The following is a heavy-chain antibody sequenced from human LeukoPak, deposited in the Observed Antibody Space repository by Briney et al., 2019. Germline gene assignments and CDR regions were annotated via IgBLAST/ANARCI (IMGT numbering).Heavy chain of an antibody. D-gene: IGHD1-26*01. V-gene: IGHV3-11*01. J-gene: IGHJ4*02. Sequence: GGSLRLSCAASGFTFSDYYMNWIRQAPGKGLEWVSYISSSGSPRYFADSMKGRFTISRDNAKMSLYLQMNSLRAEDTAVYYCARDPSRGSYGGLDSWGQGTLVTVSS. CDR3: ARDPSRGSYGGLDS. CDR2: ISSSGSPR. CDR1: GFTFSDYY.